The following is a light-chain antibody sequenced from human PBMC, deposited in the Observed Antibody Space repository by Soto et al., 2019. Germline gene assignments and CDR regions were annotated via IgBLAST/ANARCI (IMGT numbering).Light chain of an antibody. Sequence: QSALTPPASVSGSPGQSITISCTGTSSDVGAYNFVSWHQQHPGKAPKLMIYNVYDRPSGISYRFSGSKSGNTASLTISGLQGEDEAYYYCSAYTVSRTYVFGTGTKLTVL. CDR1: SSDVGAYNF. CDR2: NVY. V-gene: IGLV2-14*03. J-gene: IGLJ1*01. CDR3: SAYTVSRTYV.